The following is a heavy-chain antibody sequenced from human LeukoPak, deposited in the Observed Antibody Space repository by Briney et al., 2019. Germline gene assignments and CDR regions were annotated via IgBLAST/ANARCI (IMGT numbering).Heavy chain of an antibody. CDR3: ARDWDF. J-gene: IGHJ4*02. Sequence: PSETLSLTCTVSGDSISIGSYYWSWLRQPAGKGLEWIGHMNTTGSTEYNPSLKSRVTISVDTSNNQFSLKLSSVTAADAAVYYCARDWDFWGQGTLVTVSS. V-gene: IGHV4-61*09. CDR1: GDSISIGSYY. CDR2: MNTTGST.